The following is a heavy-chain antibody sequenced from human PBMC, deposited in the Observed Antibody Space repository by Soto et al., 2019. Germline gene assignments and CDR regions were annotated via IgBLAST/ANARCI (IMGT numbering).Heavy chain of an antibody. J-gene: IGHJ5*02. CDR1: SGSISSGGYY. Sequence: PSETLSLTCTVSSGSISSGGYYWSWIRQHPGKGLEWIGYIYYSGSTYYNPSLKSRVTISVDTSKNQFSLKLSSVTAADTAVYYCARDRAAAGDNWFDPWGQGTLVTVSS. CDR3: ARDRAAAGDNWFDP. CDR2: IYYSGST. D-gene: IGHD6-13*01. V-gene: IGHV4-31*03.